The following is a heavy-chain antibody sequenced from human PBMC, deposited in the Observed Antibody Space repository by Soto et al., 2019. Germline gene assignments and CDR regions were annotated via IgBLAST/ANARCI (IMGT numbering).Heavy chain of an antibody. CDR3: ARDIQGDYADH. Sequence: QVQLVQSGAEVKKPGASVKVSCQASGYTFTGYGFSWVRQAPGQRPEWMGWINGYNENANYAQRLQGRVTLTTDTSTSTAYMELRSLRSDDTAFYYCARDIQGDYADHWGQGTLVTVSS. CDR1: GYTFTGYG. D-gene: IGHD4-17*01. V-gene: IGHV1-18*01. J-gene: IGHJ4*02. CDR2: INGYNENA.